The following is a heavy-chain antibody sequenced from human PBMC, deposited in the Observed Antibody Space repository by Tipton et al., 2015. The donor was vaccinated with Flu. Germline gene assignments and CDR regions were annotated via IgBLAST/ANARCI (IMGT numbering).Heavy chain of an antibody. CDR1: GFTFSDYW. V-gene: IGHV3-7*01. D-gene: IGHD6-19*01. CDR2: INQGGSEK. J-gene: IGHJ4*02. CDR3: VRTLGGAGAY. Sequence: SLRLSCAASGFTFSDYWMSWIRQAPGKGLEWVANINQGGSEKYYVDSVKGRFTISRDNAKSMVYLQMNSLRAEDSAVYYCVRTLGGAGAYWGRGTLVTVSS.